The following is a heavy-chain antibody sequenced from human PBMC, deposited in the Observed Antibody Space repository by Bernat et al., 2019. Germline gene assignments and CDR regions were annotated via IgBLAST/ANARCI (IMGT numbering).Heavy chain of an antibody. D-gene: IGHD3-10*01. CDR2: ISSSSSTI. CDR3: ARSSYYYGSGSYWGFDY. Sequence: EVQLVESGGGLVQPGGSLRLSCAASGFTFSSYSMNWVRQAPGKGLEWVSYISSSSSTIYYADSVKGRFTISRDNSKNTLYLQMNSLRAEDTAVYYCARSSYYYGSGSYWGFDYWGQGTLVTVSS. V-gene: IGHV3-48*01. J-gene: IGHJ4*02. CDR1: GFTFSSYS.